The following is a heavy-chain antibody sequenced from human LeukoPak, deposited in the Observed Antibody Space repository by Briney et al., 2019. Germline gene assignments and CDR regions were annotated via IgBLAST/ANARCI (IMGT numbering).Heavy chain of an antibody. J-gene: IGHJ4*02. Sequence: SETLSLTCTVSGGSISSGGYYWSWIRQPPGKGLEWIGYIYYSGSTYYNPSLKSRVTISVDTSKNQFSLKLSSVTAADTAVYYCARLGVGRIDYWGQGTLVTVSS. CDR1: GGSISSGGYY. D-gene: IGHD3-3*01. V-gene: IGHV4-31*03. CDR3: ARLGVGRIDY. CDR2: IYYSGST.